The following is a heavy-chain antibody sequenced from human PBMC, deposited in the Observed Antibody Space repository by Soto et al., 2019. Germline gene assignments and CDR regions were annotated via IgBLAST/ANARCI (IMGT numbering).Heavy chain of an antibody. D-gene: IGHD3-22*01. J-gene: IGHJ5*02. CDR2: VYYSGST. CDR1: GGSISSGDYY. V-gene: IGHV4-30-4*01. CDR3: AREGVRELYYYDSSGYYPIYNWFDP. Sequence: PSETLSLTCSVSGGSISSGDYYWSWIRQPPGKGLEWIGYVYYSGSTYYNPSRKSRVTISVDTSKNQFSLKLSSVTAADTAVYYCAREGVRELYYYDSSGYYPIYNWFDPWGQGTLVTVSS.